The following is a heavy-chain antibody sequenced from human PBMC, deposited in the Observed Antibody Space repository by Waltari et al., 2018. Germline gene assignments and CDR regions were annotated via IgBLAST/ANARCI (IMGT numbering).Heavy chain of an antibody. V-gene: IGHV4-30-2*01. CDR3: ARVQYADFSYHFDY. J-gene: IGHJ4*02. Sequence: QLQLQESGSGLVTPSETLSLTCVLSGGSLSGGTYSWNWIRQPPGKGLEWIGLIYDSGSTYYNPSLKSRLTMSVDMSKNQFSLKLTSATAADTGIYYCARVQYADFSYHFDYWGRATLVTVSS. D-gene: IGHD2-8*01. CDR2: IYDSGST. CDR1: GGSLSGGTYS.